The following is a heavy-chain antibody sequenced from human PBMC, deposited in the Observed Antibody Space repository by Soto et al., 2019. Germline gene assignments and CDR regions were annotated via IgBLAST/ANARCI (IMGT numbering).Heavy chain of an antibody. V-gene: IGHV3-9*01. Sequence: DVQLVESGAGLVQPGRSLRLSCAASGFTFDDYAMHWVRQAPGKGLEWVSGINWNSGSIGYADSVKGRFTISRDNAKNSLYLQMNSLRTEDTALYYCAKGYNYDRSGNPDYWGQGTLVTVSS. J-gene: IGHJ4*02. D-gene: IGHD3-22*01. CDR3: AKGYNYDRSGNPDY. CDR1: GFTFDDYA. CDR2: INWNSGSI.